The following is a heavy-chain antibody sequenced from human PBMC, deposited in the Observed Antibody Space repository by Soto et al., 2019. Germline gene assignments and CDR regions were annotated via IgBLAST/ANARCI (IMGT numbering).Heavy chain of an antibody. CDR1: GFIFNTYS. Sequence: GGSLRLSCAASGFIFNTYSMNWVRQAPGKGLEWVSYISGSSQAIFYADSVRGRFTISRDNANNSTYLQMVSLRDEDTAVYYCARTLSWRRGPFDSWGQGTLVTVSS. J-gene: IGHJ4*02. D-gene: IGHD2-15*01. CDR2: ISGSSQAI. V-gene: IGHV3-48*02. CDR3: ARTLSWRRGPFDS.